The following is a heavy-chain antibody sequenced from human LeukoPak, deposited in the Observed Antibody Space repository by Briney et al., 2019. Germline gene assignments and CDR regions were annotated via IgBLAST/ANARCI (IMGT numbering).Heavy chain of an antibody. CDR1: GGSISSYY. CDR3: ARHSPSGYYYYGMDV. D-gene: IGHD1-26*01. V-gene: IGHV4-59*08. Sequence: KPSETLSLTCTVSGGSISSYYWSWIRQPPGKGLEWIGYIYYSGSTNYNPSLKSRVTISVDTSENQFSLKLSSVTAADTAVYYCARHSPSGYYYYGMDVWGQGTTVTVSS. J-gene: IGHJ6*02. CDR2: IYYSGST.